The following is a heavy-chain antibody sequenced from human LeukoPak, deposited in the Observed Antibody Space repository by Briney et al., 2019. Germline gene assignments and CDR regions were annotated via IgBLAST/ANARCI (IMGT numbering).Heavy chain of an antibody. CDR3: ARVATVVALYV. J-gene: IGHJ3*01. Sequence: ASVKVSCKSSGYTFTSYDINWVRQATGQGLEWMGWMNPNSGNTGYAQKFQGRVTMTRNTSISTTYMELSSLRSEDTAVYYCARVATVVALYVWGQGTMVSASS. V-gene: IGHV1-8*01. CDR2: MNPNSGNT. CDR1: GYTFTSYD. D-gene: IGHD3-10*01.